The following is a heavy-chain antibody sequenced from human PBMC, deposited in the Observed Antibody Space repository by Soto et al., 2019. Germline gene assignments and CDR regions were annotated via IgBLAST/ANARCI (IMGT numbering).Heavy chain of an antibody. Sequence: GGSLRLSCAASGFTFSSYSMNWVRQAPGKGLEWVSSISSSSSYIYYADSVKGRFTISRDNAKNSLYLQMNSLRAEDTAVYYCARDSAVAGTRNYYYYYGMDVWGQGTTVTVSS. V-gene: IGHV3-21*01. CDR2: ISSSSSYI. D-gene: IGHD6-19*01. CDR3: ARDSAVAGTRNYYYYYGMDV. J-gene: IGHJ6*02. CDR1: GFTFSSYS.